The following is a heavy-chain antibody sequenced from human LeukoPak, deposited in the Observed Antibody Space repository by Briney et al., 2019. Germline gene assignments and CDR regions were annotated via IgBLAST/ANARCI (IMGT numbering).Heavy chain of an antibody. Sequence: GGSLRLSCAASGFTFNSYGMHWVRQAPGKGLEWVAVISYDGTNKYYAASVKGRFTISRDNSKNTLYLQMNSLRAEDTAVYFCASGKYRYGGNWFDPWGQGTLVTVSS. V-gene: IGHV3-30*03. CDR1: GFTFNSYG. CDR3: ASGKYRYGGNWFDP. CDR2: ISYDGTNK. J-gene: IGHJ5*02. D-gene: IGHD5-18*01.